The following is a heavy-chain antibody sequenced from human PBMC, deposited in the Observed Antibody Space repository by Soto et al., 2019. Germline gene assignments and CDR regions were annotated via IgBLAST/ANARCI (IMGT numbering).Heavy chain of an antibody. CDR3: GRVDRYYGMDV. CDR2: IWYDGRSK. CDR1: GFTFSNYG. Sequence: QVQLVESGGGVVQPGRSLRLSCAASGFTFSNYGLHWVRQAPGKGLEWVADIWYDGRSKNYVDSVKGRFTISRDNSKNTLYLAMNSLRAEDSAVYYCGRVDRYYGMDVWGQGTTVTVSS. D-gene: IGHD3-3*01. V-gene: IGHV3-33*01. J-gene: IGHJ6*02.